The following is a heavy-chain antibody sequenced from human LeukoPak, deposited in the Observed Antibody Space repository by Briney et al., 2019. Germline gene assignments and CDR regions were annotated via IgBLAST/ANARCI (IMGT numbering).Heavy chain of an antibody. CDR1: GYTFTGYY. J-gene: IGHJ4*02. CDR2: INPNSGGT. D-gene: IGHD6-6*01. Sequence: ASVKVSCKASGYTFTGYYMHWVRQAPGQGLEWMGWINPNSGGTNYAQKFQGRVTMTRDTSISTAYMELSRLRSDDTAVYYCARARTKYSSLVHDVLDYWGQGTLVTVSS. CDR3: ARARTKYSSLVHDVLDY. V-gene: IGHV1-2*02.